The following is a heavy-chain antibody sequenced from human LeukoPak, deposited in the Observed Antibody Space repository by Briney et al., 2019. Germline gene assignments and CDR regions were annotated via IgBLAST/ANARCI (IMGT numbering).Heavy chain of an antibody. CDR3: ARTIGSYTTGWYNIDY. CDR1: GYSFTNYW. J-gene: IGHJ4*02. Sequence: GESLKISCKGSGYSFTNYWIAWVRQMPGKGLEWMGIIYPGDSDTRYSPSFQGQVTISADKSITTAFLQWSSLKASDTAIYYCARTIGSYTTGWYNIDYWGQGTLVAVSS. D-gene: IGHD6-19*01. V-gene: IGHV5-51*01. CDR2: IYPGDSDT.